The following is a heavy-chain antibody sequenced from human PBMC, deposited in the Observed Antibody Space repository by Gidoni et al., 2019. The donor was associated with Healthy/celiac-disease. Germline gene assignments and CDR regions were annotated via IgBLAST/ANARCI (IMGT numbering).Heavy chain of an antibody. V-gene: IGHV3-21*01. CDR2: ISSSSSYI. D-gene: IGHD1-1*01. CDR1: GFTFSSYS. CDR3: ARTGTHGGYYFDY. Sequence: EVQLVESVGGLVNPGGSLRLSCAASGFTFSSYSMNWVRQAPGKGLEWVSSISSSSSYIYYADSVKGRFTISRDNAKNSLYLQMNSLRAEDTAVYYCARTGTHGGYYFDYWGQGTLVTVSS. J-gene: IGHJ4*02.